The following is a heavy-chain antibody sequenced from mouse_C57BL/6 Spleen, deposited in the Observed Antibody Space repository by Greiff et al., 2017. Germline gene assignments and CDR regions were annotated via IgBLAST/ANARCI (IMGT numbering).Heavy chain of an antibody. J-gene: IGHJ1*03. CDR3: ARSYDYDGWYFDV. CDR2: IYPGSGNT. V-gene: IGHV1-76*01. CDR1: GYTFTDYY. Sequence: QVQLQQSGAELVRPGASVKLSCKASGYTFTDYYINWVKQRPGQGLEWIARIYPGSGNTYYNEKFKGKATLTAEKSSSTAYMQLSSLTSEDSAVYFCARSYDYDGWYFDVWGTGTTVTVSS. D-gene: IGHD2-4*01.